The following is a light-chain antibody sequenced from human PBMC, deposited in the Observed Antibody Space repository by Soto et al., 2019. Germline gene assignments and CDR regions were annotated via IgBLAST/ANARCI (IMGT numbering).Light chain of an antibody. CDR2: DTS. Sequence: DIVLTQSPSTLSLSPGERVTLSCSASQSVNNFLAWYQQKPGQAPRPLIYDTSNRATGVPHRFSGSGSGTDFTLTISSLEPEDFAVYYCQQRTSWPITFGQGRRLEIK. CDR3: QQRTSWPIT. J-gene: IGKJ5*01. CDR1: QSVNNF. V-gene: IGKV3-11*01.